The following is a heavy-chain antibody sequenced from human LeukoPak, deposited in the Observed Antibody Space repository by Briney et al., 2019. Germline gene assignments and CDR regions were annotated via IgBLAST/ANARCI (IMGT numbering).Heavy chain of an antibody. V-gene: IGHV1-18*01. J-gene: IGHJ5*02. CDR3: ARRIYCSGGSCGNWFDP. CDR1: GYSFISYG. D-gene: IGHD2-15*01. Sequence: ASVKVSCKACGYSFISYGISWVRQAPGQGLEWMGWISAYNGNTNYAQKLQGRVTMTTDTSTSTAYMELRSLRSDDTAVYYCARRIYCSGGSCGNWFDPWGQGTLVTVSS. CDR2: ISAYNGNT.